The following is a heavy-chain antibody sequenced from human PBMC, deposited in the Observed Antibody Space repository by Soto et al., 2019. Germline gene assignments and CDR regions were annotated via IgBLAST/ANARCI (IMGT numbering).Heavy chain of an antibody. Sequence: GASVKVSCKASGGTFSSYAISWVRQAPGQGLEWMGGIIPIFGTANYAQKFQGRVTITADESTSTAYMELSGLRPEDTAVYYCVKDRAVGRSWYDAFDIWGHGTMVTVSS. CDR1: GGTFSSYA. J-gene: IGHJ3*02. V-gene: IGHV1-69*13. D-gene: IGHD6-13*01. CDR3: VKDRAVGRSWYDAFDI. CDR2: IIPIFGTA.